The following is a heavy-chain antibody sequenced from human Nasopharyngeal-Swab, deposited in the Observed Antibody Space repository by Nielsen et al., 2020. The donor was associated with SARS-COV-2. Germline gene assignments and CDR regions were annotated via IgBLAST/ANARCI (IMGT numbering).Heavy chain of an antibody. J-gene: IGHJ6*02. CDR3: AKDRDSGDDSEEYYHYYGMDV. V-gene: IGHV3-23*01. D-gene: IGHD5-12*01. CDR2: ISGSDHTT. CDR1: GFPFRSYA. Sequence: ESPKIPRSAPGFPFRSYAIRWVRQAPGKGLGWGSVISGSDHTTYYADSVKGRFTISRDNSKNTVNLQMNSLRVEYTAIYYCAKDRDSGDDSEEYYHYYGMDVWGQGAPVTVSS.